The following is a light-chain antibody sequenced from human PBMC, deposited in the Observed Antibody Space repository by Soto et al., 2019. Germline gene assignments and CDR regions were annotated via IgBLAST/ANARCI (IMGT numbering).Light chain of an antibody. CDR3: SSFAGSHYV. CDR2: EVL. V-gene: IGLV2-8*01. J-gene: IGLJ1*01. Sequence: QSVLTQPPSASGSPGQSVTISCTGTSSDVGGYEYVSWYQQHPGKAPKLIIYEVLKRPSGVPDRFSGSKSANTASLTVSGLQAEDEADYYCSSFAGSHYVFGTGNKVTVL. CDR1: SSDVGGYEY.